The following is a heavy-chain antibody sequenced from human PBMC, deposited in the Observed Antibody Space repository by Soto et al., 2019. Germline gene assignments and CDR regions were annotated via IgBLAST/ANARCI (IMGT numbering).Heavy chain of an antibody. D-gene: IGHD3-9*01. CDR1: GGSISSYY. Sequence: PSETLSLTCTVSGGSISSYYWSWIRQPPGKGLEWIGYIYYSGSTNYNPSLKSRVTISVDTSKNQFSLKLSSVTAADTAVYYCARGVGEYYDILTGYYPIFDYWGQGTLVTVSS. CDR3: ARGVGEYYDILTGYYPIFDY. J-gene: IGHJ4*02. V-gene: IGHV4-59*01. CDR2: IYYSGST.